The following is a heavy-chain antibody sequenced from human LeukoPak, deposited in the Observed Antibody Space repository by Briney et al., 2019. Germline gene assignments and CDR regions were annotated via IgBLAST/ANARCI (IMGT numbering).Heavy chain of an antibody. CDR3: ARDSSSWYCYYYYYGMDV. D-gene: IGHD6-13*01. CDR1: GFTARSNS. CDR2: MYNGHNT. V-gene: IGHV3-66*02. J-gene: IGHJ6*02. Sequence: GGSLRLSCVASGFTARSNSMSWVRQAPGQGLEWVSIMYNGHNTYYADSVKGRFTISRDNSKNTLYLQMNSLGAEDTAVYYCARDSSSWYCYYYYYGMDVWGQGTTVTVSS.